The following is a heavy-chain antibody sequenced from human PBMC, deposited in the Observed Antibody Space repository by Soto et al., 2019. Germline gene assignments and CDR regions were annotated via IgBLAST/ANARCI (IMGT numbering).Heavy chain of an antibody. D-gene: IGHD2-8*02. CDR2: IIPILTTP. CDR1: GGTFSIYG. V-gene: IGHV1-69*13. J-gene: IGHJ6*02. Sequence: ASVKVSFKSSGGTFSIYGFSWVRQAPGQGPEWIGGIIPILTTPNYAQKFQGRVTIVADESTTTVYMELSSLKFEDTAVYYCATSVGIAPTGEDGMDVWGQGTSVTVSS. CDR3: ATSVGIAPTGEDGMDV.